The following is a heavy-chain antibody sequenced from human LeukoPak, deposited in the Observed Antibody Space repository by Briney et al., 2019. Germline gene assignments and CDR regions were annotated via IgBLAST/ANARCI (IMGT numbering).Heavy chain of an antibody. D-gene: IGHD4-23*01. J-gene: IGHJ4*02. CDR2: IKEDGSET. CDR3: ARDVYGGTDY. Sequence: PGGSLRLSCAASGFTFKKYWMNWVRQVPGKGLECLANIKEDGSETYYADSVKGRFTISRDNPKNSLYLQMNSLRAEDTAVYYCARDVYGGTDYWGQGTLVTVSS. V-gene: IGHV3-7*01. CDR1: GFTFKKYW.